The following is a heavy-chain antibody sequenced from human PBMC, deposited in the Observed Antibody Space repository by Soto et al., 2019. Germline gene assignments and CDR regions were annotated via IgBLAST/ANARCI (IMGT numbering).Heavy chain of an antibody. D-gene: IGHD3-22*01. Sequence: SETLSLTCTVSGGSISSGGYYWSWIRQHPGKGLEWIGYIYYSGSSYYNPSLKSRVTISVDTSKNQFSLKLSSVTAADTAVYYCARGVVNKVGVWFDPWGQGTLVTVSS. CDR1: GGSISSGGYY. CDR3: ARGVVNKVGVWFDP. V-gene: IGHV4-31*03. CDR2: IYYSGSS. J-gene: IGHJ5*02.